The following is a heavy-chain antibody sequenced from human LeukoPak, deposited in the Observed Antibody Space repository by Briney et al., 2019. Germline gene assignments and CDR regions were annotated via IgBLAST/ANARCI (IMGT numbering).Heavy chain of an antibody. CDR2: IIPILGIA. CDR3: AREMVRSRGYYYYYGMDV. V-gene: IGHV1-69*04. Sequence: GASVKVSCKASGYIFMSYGISWVRQAPGQGLEWMGRIIPILGIANYAQKFQGRVTITADKSTSTAYMELSSLRSEDTAVYYCAREMVRSRGYYYYYGMDVWGQGTTVTVSS. J-gene: IGHJ6*02. CDR1: GYIFMSYG. D-gene: IGHD3-10*01.